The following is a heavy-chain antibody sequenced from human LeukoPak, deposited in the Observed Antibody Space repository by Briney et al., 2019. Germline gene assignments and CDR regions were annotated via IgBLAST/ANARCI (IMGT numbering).Heavy chain of an antibody. D-gene: IGHD4-17*01. V-gene: IGHV4-4*02. Sequence: PSETLSLTCAVSGASISSSNWWTWVRQPPGKGLEGIGEIYHSGSTNSNPSLKSRVTISVDKSKNQFSLKLSSVTAADTAVYYCARLTVTTYYFDYWGQGTLVTVSS. CDR3: ARLTVTTYYFDY. CDR2: IYHSGST. CDR1: GASISSSNW. J-gene: IGHJ4*02.